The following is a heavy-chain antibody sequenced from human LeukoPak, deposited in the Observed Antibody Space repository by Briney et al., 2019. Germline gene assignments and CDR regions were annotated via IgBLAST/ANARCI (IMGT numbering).Heavy chain of an antibody. CDR3: AREGGSMVRGIY. V-gene: IGHV4-39*07. CDR1: GGSISSSSYY. D-gene: IGHD3-10*01. Sequence: SETLSLTCTVSGGSISSSSYYWGWIRQPPGKGLGWIGSIYYSGSTYYNPSLKSRVTISVDTSKNQFSLKLSSVTAADTAVYYCAREGGSMVRGIYWGQGTLVTVSS. CDR2: IYYSGST. J-gene: IGHJ4*02.